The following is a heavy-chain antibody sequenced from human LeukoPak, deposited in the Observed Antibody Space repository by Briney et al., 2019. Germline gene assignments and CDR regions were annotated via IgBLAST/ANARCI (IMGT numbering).Heavy chain of an antibody. J-gene: IGHJ4*02. CDR1: GGSVSSGSYY. Sequence: SETLSLTCTVSGGSVSSGSYYWSWIRQPPGKGLEWIGNIYYSGSTNYNPSLKSRVTISVDTSKNQFSLKLSSVTAADTAVYHCARAEQRLAPTDYWGQGTLVTVSS. CDR2: IYYSGST. CDR3: ARAEQRLAPTDY. V-gene: IGHV4-61*01. D-gene: IGHD6-25*01.